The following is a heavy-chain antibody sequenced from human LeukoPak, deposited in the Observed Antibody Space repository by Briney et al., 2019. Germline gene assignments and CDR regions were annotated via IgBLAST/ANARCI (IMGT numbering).Heavy chain of an antibody. D-gene: IGHD3-22*01. CDR2: ITVGGRDT. J-gene: IGHJ4*02. Sequence: GGSLRLSCAASGFTFSTYDMSWVRQAPGKGLEWVSAITVGGRDTYYADSVKGRFTISRDDSNNTLYLQMSSLRAEDTAVYYCAKDRTMTVVINGRLFGHWGQGTLVTVSS. V-gene: IGHV3-23*01. CDR1: GFTFSTYD. CDR3: AKDRTMTVVINGRLFGH.